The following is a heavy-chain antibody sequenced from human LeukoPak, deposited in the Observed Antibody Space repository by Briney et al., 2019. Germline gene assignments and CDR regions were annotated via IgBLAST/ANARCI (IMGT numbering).Heavy chain of an antibody. D-gene: IGHD2-21*01. Sequence: SETLSLTCTVSGGSISTYYLSWIRQPPGKGLEWIGYMHYSGSINYNPSLKSRVTISGDTSKNQFSLKLSSVTAADTAVYYCARAFCGGDCYYYYYGLDVWGQGTAVTVSS. CDR3: ARAFCGGDCYYYYYGLDV. J-gene: IGHJ6*02. CDR2: MHYSGSI. CDR1: GGSISTYY. V-gene: IGHV4-59*01.